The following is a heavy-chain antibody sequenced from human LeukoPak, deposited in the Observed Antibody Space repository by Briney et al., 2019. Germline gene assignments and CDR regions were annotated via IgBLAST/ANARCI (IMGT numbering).Heavy chain of an antibody. CDR1: GYTSINYY. D-gene: IGHD3-16*01. V-gene: IGHV1-46*01. J-gene: IGHJ4*02. Sequence: GASVTVSCKASGYTSINYYIHWVRQAPGQGLEWMGIINPSGATTSYAQKFQGRVTMTRDTSTSSVYMQLSSLRSEDTAVYYCARDLSYGSLGGYYFDYWGQGTLVTVSS. CDR2: INPSGATT. CDR3: ARDLSYGSLGGYYFDY.